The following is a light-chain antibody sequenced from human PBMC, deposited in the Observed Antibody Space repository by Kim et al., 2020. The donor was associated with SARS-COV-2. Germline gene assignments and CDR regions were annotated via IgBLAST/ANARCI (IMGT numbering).Light chain of an antibody. CDR1: QTIVKY. V-gene: IGKV1-39*01. J-gene: IGKJ5*01. Sequence: DIQMTQSPSSLSAWVGDRVTIPCRASQTIVKYVNWYQQRPGKAPKSLLFDATTLQIGVPSKFSGSASGTYFTLTISGVQVEDFATYFCQQYNSNPITFGGGTRLEIK. CDR3: QQYNSNPIT. CDR2: DAT.